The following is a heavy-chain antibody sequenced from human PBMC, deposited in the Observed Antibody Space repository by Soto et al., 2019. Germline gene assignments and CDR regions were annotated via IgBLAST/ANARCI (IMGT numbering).Heavy chain of an antibody. J-gene: IGHJ4*02. CDR3: ARDEAPYCGGDCYAYYFDY. Sequence: ASVKVSCKASGYTFTSYYMHWVRQAPGQGLEWMGIINPSGGSTSYAQKFQGRVTMTRDTSTSTVYMELSSLRSEDTAVYYCARDEAPYCGGDCYAYYFDYWGQGTLVTVSS. V-gene: IGHV1-46*01. D-gene: IGHD2-21*02. CDR1: GYTFTSYY. CDR2: INPSGGST.